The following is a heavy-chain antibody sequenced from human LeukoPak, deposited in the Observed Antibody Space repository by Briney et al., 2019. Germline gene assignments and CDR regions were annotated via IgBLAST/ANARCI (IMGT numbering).Heavy chain of an antibody. CDR2: ISWSSGII. Sequence: GGSLRLSCAASGFIFDDHGMHWVRQAPGKGLEWVSGISWSSGIIGYADSVKGRFTISRDNAKNSLYPQMESLRAEDTAVYYCAKDTGSPADAITMEDNAFDIWGQGTMVTVSS. V-gene: IGHV3-9*01. CDR1: GFIFDDHG. CDR3: AKDTGSPADAITMEDNAFDI. D-gene: IGHD3-3*01. J-gene: IGHJ3*02.